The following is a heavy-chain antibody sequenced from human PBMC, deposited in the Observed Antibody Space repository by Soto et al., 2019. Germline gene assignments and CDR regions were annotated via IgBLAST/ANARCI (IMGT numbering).Heavy chain of an antibody. J-gene: IGHJ6*03. CDR2: IYHSGST. D-gene: IGHD3-10*01. CDR3: ARKRKLLWFGESGGYYYYMDV. Sequence: QVQLQESGPGLVKPSGTLSLTCAVSSGSISSSNWWSWVRRPPGKGLEWIGEIYHSGSTNYNPSLKSRVTISVDKSKNQFSLKLSSVTAADTAVYYCARKRKLLWFGESGGYYYYMDVWGKGTTVTVSS. CDR1: SGSISSSNW. V-gene: IGHV4-4*02.